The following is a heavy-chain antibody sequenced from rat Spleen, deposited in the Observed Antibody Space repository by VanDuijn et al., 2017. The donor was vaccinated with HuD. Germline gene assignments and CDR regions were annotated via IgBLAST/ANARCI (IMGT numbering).Heavy chain of an antibody. CDR2: ISYDGSST. J-gene: IGHJ2*01. D-gene: IGHD1-1*01. CDR3: ARHTITTVPDY. CDR1: GFTFSDYY. Sequence: EVQLVESDGGLVQPGRSLKLSCAASGFTFSDYYMAWVRQAPTKGLEWVATISYDGSSTYYRDSVKGRFTISRDNAKSPLYLQMDSLRSEDTATYYCARHTITTVPDYWGQGVMVTVSS. V-gene: IGHV5-29*01.